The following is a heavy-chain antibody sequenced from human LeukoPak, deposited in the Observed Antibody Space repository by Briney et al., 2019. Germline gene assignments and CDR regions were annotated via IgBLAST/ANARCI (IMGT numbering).Heavy chain of an antibody. D-gene: IGHD3-16*02. CDR1: GGTFSSYA. J-gene: IGHJ4*02. CDR3: ARDVGYYDYVWGSYRYTPPDY. Sequence: SVKVSCKASGGTFSSYAISWVRQAPGQGLEWMGGIIPIFGTANYAQKFQGRVTITADESTSTAYMELSSLRSEDTAVYYCARDVGYYDYVWGSYRYTPPDYWGQGTLVTVSS. V-gene: IGHV1-69*01. CDR2: IIPIFGTA.